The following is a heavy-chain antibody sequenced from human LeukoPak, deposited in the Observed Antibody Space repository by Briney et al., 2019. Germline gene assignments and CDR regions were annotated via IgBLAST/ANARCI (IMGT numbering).Heavy chain of an antibody. CDR3: AIPRVDYGGNLNYFDY. J-gene: IGHJ4*02. Sequence: GGSLRLSCAASGFTFSSYAMSWVRQAPGKGLEWVSAISGSGGSTYYADSVKGRFTISRDNSKNPLYLQMNSLRAEDTAVYYCAIPRVDYGGNLNYFDYWGQGTLVTVSS. CDR2: ISGSGGST. V-gene: IGHV3-23*01. D-gene: IGHD4-23*01. CDR1: GFTFSSYA.